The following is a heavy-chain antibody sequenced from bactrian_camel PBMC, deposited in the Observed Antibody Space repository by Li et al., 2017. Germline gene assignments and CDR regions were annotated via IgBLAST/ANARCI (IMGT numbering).Heavy chain of an antibody. CDR2: IFSNGAT. V-gene: IGHV3S53*01. CDR3: AARTAGSSCVGWVEAGTLKVASY. D-gene: IGHD6*01. J-gene: IGHJ4*01. Sequence: VQLVESGGGSVQAGESLTLSCTASGYTVSSSCMGWFRQAPGKEREQVARIFSNGATTYADSVKGRFTISRDNAKATLYLQMNSLKPEDTAMYYCAARTAGSSCVGWVEAGTLKVASYWGQGTQVTVS. CDR1: GYTVSSSC.